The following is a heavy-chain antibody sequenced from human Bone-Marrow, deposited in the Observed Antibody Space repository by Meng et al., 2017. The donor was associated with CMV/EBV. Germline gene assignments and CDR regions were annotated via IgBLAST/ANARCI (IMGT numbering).Heavy chain of an antibody. J-gene: IGHJ4*02. CDR3: ARDRELGY. CDR1: HGSISIYF. V-gene: IGHV4-59*01. CDR2: IYDGGST. D-gene: IGHD7-27*01. Sequence: QVQLQESGPGLVKPSEALSLTCSVSHGSISIYFWNWIRQSPGKGLEXIGHIYDGGSTNYNPSLESRVTISVDTSKNQFSLKLSSVTAADTAVYYCARDRELGYWGQGTLVTVSS.